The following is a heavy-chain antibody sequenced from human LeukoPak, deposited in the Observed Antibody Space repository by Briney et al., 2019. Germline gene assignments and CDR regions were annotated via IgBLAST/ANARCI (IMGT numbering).Heavy chain of an antibody. Sequence: GESLQISCQGSGYIFTSYWIGWVRQVPGKGLEWMGIIYPGDSDTRYSPSFQGQVTISADKSISTAYLQWSSLKASDTAMYYCARLANYYDSSGYTYYFDYWGQGTLVTVSS. CDR2: IYPGDSDT. D-gene: IGHD3-22*01. CDR1: GYIFTSYW. CDR3: ARLANYYDSSGYTYYFDY. V-gene: IGHV5-51*01. J-gene: IGHJ4*02.